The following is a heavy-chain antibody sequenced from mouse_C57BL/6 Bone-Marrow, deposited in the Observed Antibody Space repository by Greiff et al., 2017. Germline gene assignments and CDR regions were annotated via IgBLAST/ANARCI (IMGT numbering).Heavy chain of an antibody. V-gene: IGHV1-81*01. CDR1: GYTFTSYG. CDR2: IYPRSGNT. Sequence: QVQLQQSGAELARPGASVKLSCKASGYTFTSYGISWVKQRTGQGLEWIGEIYPRSGNTYYNEKFRGKATLTADKSSSTAYMELRSLTSEDAAVYFCARSPARAMDYWGQGTSVTVSS. CDR3: ARSPARAMDY. J-gene: IGHJ4*01.